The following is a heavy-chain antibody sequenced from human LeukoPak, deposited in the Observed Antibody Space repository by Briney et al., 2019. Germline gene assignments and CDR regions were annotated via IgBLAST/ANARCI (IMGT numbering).Heavy chain of an antibody. Sequence: PSQTLSLTCAVSGGSISSGGYSWSWIRQPPGKGLEWIGYIYQSGATNYNPSLKSRVTILLDRSKNQFSLKLSSVTAADTAVYYCARAPELLVTNWFDPWGQGTLVTVSS. D-gene: IGHD2-21*02. CDR1: GGSISSGGYS. CDR3: ARAPELLVTNWFDP. V-gene: IGHV4-30-2*01. J-gene: IGHJ5*02. CDR2: IYQSGAT.